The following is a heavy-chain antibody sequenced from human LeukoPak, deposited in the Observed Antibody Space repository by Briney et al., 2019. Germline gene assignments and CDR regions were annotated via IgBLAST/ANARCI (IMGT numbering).Heavy chain of an antibody. CDR3: ARQRGLTGYYNFRNWFDP. CDR1: GFTFSSYS. V-gene: IGHV3-48*01. Sequence: PGGSLRLSCAASGFTFSSYSMNWVRQAPGKGLEWVSYISSSSSTIYYADSVKGRFTISRDNAKNSLYLQMNSLRAEDTAVYYCARQRGLTGYYNFRNWFDPWGQGTLVTVSS. J-gene: IGHJ5*02. CDR2: ISSSSSTI. D-gene: IGHD3-9*01.